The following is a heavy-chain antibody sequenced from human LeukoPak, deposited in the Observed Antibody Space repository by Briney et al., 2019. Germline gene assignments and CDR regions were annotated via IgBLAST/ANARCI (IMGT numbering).Heavy chain of an antibody. CDR3: ASVYQHGMDV. Sequence: GASVKVSCKASGYTVTSYYMHWVRQAPGQGLEWMGIVNPSSISVSYAQKFQGRVTMTRDASTSTVSMELSSLRSDDTAVYYCASVYQHGMDVWGQGTTVTVSS. J-gene: IGHJ6*02. D-gene: IGHD2-2*01. CDR2: VNPSSISV. V-gene: IGHV1-46*01. CDR1: GYTVTSYY.